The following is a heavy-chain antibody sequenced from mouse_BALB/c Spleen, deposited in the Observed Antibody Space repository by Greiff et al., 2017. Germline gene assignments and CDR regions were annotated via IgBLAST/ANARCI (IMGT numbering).Heavy chain of an antibody. J-gene: IGHJ2*01. Sequence: EVMLVESGGGLVQPKGSLKLSCAASGFTFNTYAMNWVRQAPGKGLEWVARIRSKSNNYATYYADSVKDRFTISRDDSQSMLYLQMNNLKTEDTAMYYCVRHGDYANYFDYWGQGTTLTVSS. CDR3: VRHGDYANYFDY. CDR1: GFTFNTYA. V-gene: IGHV10-1*02. CDR2: IRSKSNNYAT. D-gene: IGHD2-13*01.